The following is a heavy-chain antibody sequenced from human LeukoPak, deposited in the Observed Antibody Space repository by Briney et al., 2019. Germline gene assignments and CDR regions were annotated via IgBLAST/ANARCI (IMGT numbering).Heavy chain of an antibody. V-gene: IGHV4-31*03. J-gene: IGHJ5*02. CDR1: GGSISSGGYY. Sequence: SETLSLTCTDSGGSISSGGYYWTWIRQHPGKGLEWIGYIHYSGSTYYNPSLKSRVNISVDTSKNQFSLKLSSVTVADTAVYYCARDSGDWFDPWGQGTLVTVSS. CDR2: IHYSGST. CDR3: ARDSGDWFDP.